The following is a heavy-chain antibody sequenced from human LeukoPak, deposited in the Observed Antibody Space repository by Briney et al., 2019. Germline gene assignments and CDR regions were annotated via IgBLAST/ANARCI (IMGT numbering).Heavy chain of an antibody. CDR1: GYTFTSYG. CDR3: ARDGRDSSGWYFLDQGFDY. D-gene: IGHD6-19*01. CDR2: ISAYNGNT. Sequence: ASVKVSCKASGYTFTSYGISWVRQAPGQGLEWMGWISAYNGNTNYAQKLQGRVTMTTDTSTSTAYMELRSLRSDDTAVYYCARDGRDSSGWYFLDQGFDYWSQGTLVTVSS. V-gene: IGHV1-18*01. J-gene: IGHJ4*02.